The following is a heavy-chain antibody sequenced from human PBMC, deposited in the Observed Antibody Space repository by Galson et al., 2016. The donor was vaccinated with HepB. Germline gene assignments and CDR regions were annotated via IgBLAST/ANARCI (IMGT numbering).Heavy chain of an antibody. CDR3: AREQRPVVVSQGGFDY. J-gene: IGHJ4*02. V-gene: IGHV3-30*04. Sequence: SLRLSCAASGFTFSSYAMHWVRQAPGKGLEWVAVISYDGSHKYYADSVKGRFTISRDNSKNTLSLQMISLRAEDTAVYYCAREQRPVVVSQGGFDYWGQGTLVTVSS. CDR1: GFTFSSYA. D-gene: IGHD3-22*01. CDR2: ISYDGSHK.